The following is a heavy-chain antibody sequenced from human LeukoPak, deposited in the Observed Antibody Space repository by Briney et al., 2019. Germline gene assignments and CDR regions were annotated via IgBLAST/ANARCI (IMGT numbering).Heavy chain of an antibody. D-gene: IGHD5-12*01. CDR2: IWYDGSNK. CDR1: GFTFSSYG. Sequence: GGSLRLSCAASGFTFSSYGMHWVRQAPGKGLEWVAVIWYDGSNKYYADSVKGRFTISRDNSKNTLYLQMNSLRAEDTAVYYCAKGQGEYSGYDPGFDPWGQGTLVTVSS. J-gene: IGHJ5*02. V-gene: IGHV3-33*06. CDR3: AKGQGEYSGYDPGFDP.